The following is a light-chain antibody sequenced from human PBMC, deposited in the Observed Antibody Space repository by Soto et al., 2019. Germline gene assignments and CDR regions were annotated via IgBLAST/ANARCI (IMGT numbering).Light chain of an antibody. CDR3: AVWDGSLNGWV. Sequence: QSVLTQPPSASGTPGQRVTISCSGSSSNIGTNTVNWYQQFPGTAPELLIYSNDQRPSGVPDRFSGSKSGTSASLAIGGLQSDDEADYYCAVWDGSLNGWVFGGGTKL. V-gene: IGLV1-44*01. J-gene: IGLJ3*02. CDR2: SND. CDR1: SSNIGTNT.